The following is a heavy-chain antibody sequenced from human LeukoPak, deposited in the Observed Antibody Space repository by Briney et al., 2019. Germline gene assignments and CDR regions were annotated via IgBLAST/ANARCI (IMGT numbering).Heavy chain of an antibody. J-gene: IGHJ4*02. V-gene: IGHV1-18*01. CDR3: ARDRYYDSSGYYYNDH. Sequence: APVKVSCKASGYTFTSYGISWVRQAPGQGLEWMGWVSAYNGNTNYAQKLQGRVTMTTDTSTSTAYMELRSLRSDDTAVYYCARDRYYDSSGYYYNDHWGQETLVTVSS. D-gene: IGHD3-22*01. CDR1: GYTFTSYG. CDR2: VSAYNGNT.